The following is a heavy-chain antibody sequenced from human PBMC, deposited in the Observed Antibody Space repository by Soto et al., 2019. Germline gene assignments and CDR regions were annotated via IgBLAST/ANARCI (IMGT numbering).Heavy chain of an antibody. Sequence: PSETLSLTCTVSGGSISGYYWSWIRQPPGKGLEWLGYIFYSGTTNYNPSLQSRLTISVDTSKNQFALALSSVTAADTAVYYCAKGVGQGVPGGDYFDFWGLGTLVTVSS. D-gene: IGHD2-8*02. CDR1: GGSISGYY. CDR2: IFYSGTT. CDR3: AKGVGQGVPGGDYFDF. J-gene: IGHJ4*02. V-gene: IGHV4-59*01.